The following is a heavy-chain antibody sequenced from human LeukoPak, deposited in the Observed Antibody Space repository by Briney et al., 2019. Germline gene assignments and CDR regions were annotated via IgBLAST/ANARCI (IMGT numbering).Heavy chain of an antibody. CDR1: GYTFTGYY. CDR2: INPNSGGT. V-gene: IGHV1-2*02. D-gene: IGHD2-2*02. Sequence: GASVKVSCKASGYTFTGYYMHWVRQAPGQGLEWMGWINPNSGGTSYAQKFQGRVTMTRDTSISTAYMELSRLRSDDTAVYYCARDPGYQLQYGDYWGQGTLVTVSS. CDR3: ARDPGYQLQYGDY. J-gene: IGHJ4*02.